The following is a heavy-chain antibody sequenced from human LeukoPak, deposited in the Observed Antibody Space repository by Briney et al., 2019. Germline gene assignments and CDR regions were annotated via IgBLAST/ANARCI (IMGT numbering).Heavy chain of an antibody. D-gene: IGHD5-18*01. CDR1: GFTFSSYS. V-gene: IGHV3-21*01. J-gene: IGHJ6*02. Sequence: GGSPRLSCAASGFTFSSYSMNWVRQAPGKGLEWVSSISSSSYIYYADSVKGRFTISRDNAKNSLYLQMNSLRAEDTAVYYCARVGYSYGPLWYYGMDVWGQGTLVTVSS. CDR3: ARVGYSYGPLWYYGMDV. CDR2: ISSSSYI.